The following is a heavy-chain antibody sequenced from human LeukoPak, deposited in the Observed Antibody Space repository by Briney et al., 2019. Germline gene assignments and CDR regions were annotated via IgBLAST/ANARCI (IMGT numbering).Heavy chain of an antibody. V-gene: IGHV3-21*01. CDR3: ARGPASLPRIFYDSGGYKKILDVNTSDM. D-gene: IGHD3-22*01. J-gene: IGHJ3*02. Sequence: NPGGSLRLSCAASGFIFSDYTINWVRQAPGKGLEWVSSISRRTSYTYYDDSVKGRFTVSRDDAKNLAYLQMNSLRAEDTAVYYCARGPASLPRIFYDSGGYKKILDVNTSDMWGQGTMVIVSS. CDR1: GFIFSDYT. CDR2: ISRRTSYT.